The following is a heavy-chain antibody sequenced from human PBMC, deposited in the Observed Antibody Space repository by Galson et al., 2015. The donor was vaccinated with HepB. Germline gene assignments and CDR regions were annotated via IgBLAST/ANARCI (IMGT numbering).Heavy chain of an antibody. V-gene: IGHV3-74*01. CDR2: INSDGSST. J-gene: IGHJ4*02. CDR3: ARERGYSYGYPLDY. Sequence: SLRLSCAASGFTLSSYWMHRVRQAPGKGLVWVSRINSDGSSTSYADSVKGRFTISRDNAKNTLYLQMNSLRAEDTAVYYCARERGYSYGYPLDYWGQGTLVTVSS. D-gene: IGHD5-18*01. CDR1: GFTLSSYW.